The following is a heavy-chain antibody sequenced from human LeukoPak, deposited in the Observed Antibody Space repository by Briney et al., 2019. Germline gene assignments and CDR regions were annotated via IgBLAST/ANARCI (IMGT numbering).Heavy chain of an antibody. CDR1: GFPLNDRS. CDR3: SFPTSAGHSGTELDL. Sequence: PGRSLRLSCAASGFPLNDRSMHWVRQSPDKGLQWVAVISYEGSKKYYSDSVKDRFTISRDNSKNTVYLQMNSLKSEDMAVYARSFPTSAGHSGTELDLWGQGTLVTVSS. D-gene: IGHD1-26*01. CDR2: ISYEGSKK. V-gene: IGHV3-30*04. J-gene: IGHJ5*02.